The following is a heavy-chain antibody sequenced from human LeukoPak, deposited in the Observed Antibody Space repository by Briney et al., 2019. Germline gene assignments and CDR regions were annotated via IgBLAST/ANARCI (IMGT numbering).Heavy chain of an antibody. CDR3: ARVADGTYYYDSSGYYFDY. D-gene: IGHD3-22*01. J-gene: IGHJ4*02. CDR1: GGTFSSYA. Sequence: AASVKVSCKASGGTFSSYAISWVRQATGQGLEWMGWMNPNSGNTGYAQKFQGRVTMTRNTSISTAYMELSSLRSEDTAVYYCARVADGTYYYDSSGYYFDYWGQGTLVTVSS. V-gene: IGHV1-8*02. CDR2: MNPNSGNT.